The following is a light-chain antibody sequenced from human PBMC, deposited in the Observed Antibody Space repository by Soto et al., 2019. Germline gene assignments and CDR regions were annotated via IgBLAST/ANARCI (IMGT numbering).Light chain of an antibody. J-gene: IGLJ1*01. CDR1: SSDVGDYKY. Sequence: QSALTQPASVSGSPGQSITISCTGTSSDVGDYKYVSWYQQHPDKAPKLIIFVNSNRPSGISNRFSASQSGNTASLTISGLQAEDEADYYCSSYTSSDTPSVFGTGTKLTVL. CDR2: VNS. V-gene: IGLV2-14*01. CDR3: SSYTSSDTPSV.